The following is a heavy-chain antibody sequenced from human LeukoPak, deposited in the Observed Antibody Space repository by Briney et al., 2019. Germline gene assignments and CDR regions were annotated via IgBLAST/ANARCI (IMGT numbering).Heavy chain of an antibody. CDR3: ATFGCTHGVCPRPFDF. CDR1: GFTFSSFG. D-gene: IGHD2-8*01. J-gene: IGHJ4*02. V-gene: IGHV3-23*01. CDR2: IIGSGDTT. Sequence: PGGSLRLSCAASGFTFSSFGMSCVRQAPLKGLEWVSDIIGSGDTTHYADSVKGRFTIPRHHSKNTVYLHMRSLRADDTGVYYCATFGCTHGVCPRPFDFWGLGTEVTV.